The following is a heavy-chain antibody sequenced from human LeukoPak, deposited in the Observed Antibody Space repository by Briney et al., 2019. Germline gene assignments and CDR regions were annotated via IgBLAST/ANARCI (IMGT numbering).Heavy chain of an antibody. J-gene: IGHJ1*01. V-gene: IGHV4-39*01. CDR1: GGSISSSSYY. CDR2: IYYSGST. CDR3: ARRKEASNFQH. Sequence: SETLSLTCTVSGGSISSSSYYWGWIRQPPGKGLEWIGSIYYSGSTYYNPSLKSRVTISVDTSKNQFSLKLSSVTAADTAVYYCARRKEASNFQHWGQGTLVTVSS.